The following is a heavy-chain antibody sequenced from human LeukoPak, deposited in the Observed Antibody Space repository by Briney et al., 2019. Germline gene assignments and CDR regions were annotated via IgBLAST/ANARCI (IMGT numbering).Heavy chain of an antibody. Sequence: GGSLRLSCAASGFTVSSNYMSWVRQAPGRGLEWVSTMYSGGSTYYADSVKGRFTISRDSSTNTLWLQINSLRAEDTAVYYCAKTSDYYFSFDYWGQGTLVTVSS. J-gene: IGHJ4*02. V-gene: IGHV3-53*01. CDR1: GFTVSSNY. CDR3: AKTSDYYFSFDY. D-gene: IGHD3-22*01. CDR2: MYSGGST.